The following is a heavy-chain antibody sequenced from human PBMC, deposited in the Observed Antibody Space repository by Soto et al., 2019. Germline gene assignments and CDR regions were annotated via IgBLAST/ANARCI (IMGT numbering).Heavy chain of an antibody. V-gene: IGHV4-59*08. D-gene: IGHD2-21*02. CDR1: GGSISNYY. CDR2: IYYSGST. Sequence: SETLSLTCIVSGGSISNYYWSWIRQPPGKGLEWIGYIYYSGSTNYNPSLKSRVTISVDTSKNQFSLKLSSVTAADTAVYYCARSYCGGDCPFDYWGQGTLVTVSS. J-gene: IGHJ4*02. CDR3: ARSYCGGDCPFDY.